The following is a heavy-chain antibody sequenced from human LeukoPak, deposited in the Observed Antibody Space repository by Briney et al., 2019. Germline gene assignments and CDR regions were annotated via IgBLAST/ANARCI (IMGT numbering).Heavy chain of an antibody. J-gene: IGHJ5*02. V-gene: IGHV1-69*05. CDR2: IIPIFGTA. CDR3: GRGGGDTAMTDNWFDP. Sequence: ASVKVSCKASGGTFSSYAISWVRQAPGQGLEWMGGIIPIFGTANYAQKFQGRVTITTDESTSTAYMELSSLRSEDTAVYYCGRGGGDTAMTDNWFDPWGQGTLVTVSS. CDR1: GGTFSSYA. D-gene: IGHD5-18*01.